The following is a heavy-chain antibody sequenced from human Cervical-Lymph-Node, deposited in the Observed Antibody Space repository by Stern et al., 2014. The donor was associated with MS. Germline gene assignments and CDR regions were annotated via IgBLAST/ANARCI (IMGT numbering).Heavy chain of an antibody. CDR3: ARGIVTNRPAATLHNLFDP. CDR1: GGTFSSSYA. Sequence: QDQLVQSGPEVKKPGSSVKVSCKASGGTFSSSYAVSWVRQAPGQGLEWMGRIIPIIGLPNYAQKFQTRLTITADKSTSTVYMELSSLTSEDTAVYYCARGIVTNRPAATLHNLFDPWGQGTLVTVSS. D-gene: IGHD2-15*01. V-gene: IGHV1-69*04. CDR2: IIPIIGLP. J-gene: IGHJ5*02.